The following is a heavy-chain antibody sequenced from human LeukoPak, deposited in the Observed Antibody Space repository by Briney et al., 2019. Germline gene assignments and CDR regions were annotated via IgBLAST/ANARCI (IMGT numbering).Heavy chain of an antibody. D-gene: IGHD6-19*01. J-gene: IGHJ4*02. V-gene: IGHV1-46*01. CDR2: INPSIGST. CDR1: GYTFTSYY. CDR3: ASPASEPASSGWYYFDH. Sequence: ASVRVSCKASGYTFTSYYMHWVRQAPGQGLEWIGIINPSIGSTTYAQKFQGRVTMTRDTSTSTVYKDLSSLSSEDTAVYYCASPASEPASSGWYYFDHWGQGTLVTVSS.